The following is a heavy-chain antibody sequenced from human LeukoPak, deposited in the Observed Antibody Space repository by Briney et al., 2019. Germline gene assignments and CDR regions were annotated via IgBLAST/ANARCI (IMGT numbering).Heavy chain of an antibody. CDR2: IYHTGAT. Sequence: SETLSLTCTVSGHSIINSYYWGWIRQPPGKGLEWIGSIYHTGATYYNPFLKSRVTISVDTSKNQFSLKLNSVTAADTAVYYCARDRVGATRVLDYWGQGTLVTVSS. J-gene: IGHJ4*02. CDR3: ARDRVGATRVLDY. V-gene: IGHV4-38-2*02. D-gene: IGHD1-26*01. CDR1: GHSIINSYY.